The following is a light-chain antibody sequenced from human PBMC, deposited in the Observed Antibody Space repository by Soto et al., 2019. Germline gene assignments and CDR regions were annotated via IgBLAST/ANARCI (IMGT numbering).Light chain of an antibody. Sequence: DIVMTQTPLSLPVTPGEPAPISCRSSRSLLSSNGYNYLNWYLQKPGQSPQLLIYLGSNRASGVPDRFSGSESGTEFTLKLSRVEAEDVGVYYCVQTLQTPFTFGPGTKVDIK. J-gene: IGKJ3*01. V-gene: IGKV2-28*01. CDR3: VQTLQTPFT. CDR1: RSLLSSNGYNY. CDR2: LGS.